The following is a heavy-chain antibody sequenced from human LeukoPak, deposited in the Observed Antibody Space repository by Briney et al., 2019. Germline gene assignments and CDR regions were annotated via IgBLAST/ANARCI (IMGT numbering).Heavy chain of an antibody. V-gene: IGHV3-66*01. CDR2: IYSGGST. J-gene: IGHJ4*02. D-gene: IGHD3-9*01. CDR3: ALGLVTDY. Sequence: GGSLRLSCAASGFTVSSNFMSWVRQAPGKGLELVSVIYSGGSTYYAYSVKGGFTISRDNSKNTLYLQMNSLRVEETAVYYCALGLVTDYWGQGTLVTVSS. CDR1: GFTVSSNF.